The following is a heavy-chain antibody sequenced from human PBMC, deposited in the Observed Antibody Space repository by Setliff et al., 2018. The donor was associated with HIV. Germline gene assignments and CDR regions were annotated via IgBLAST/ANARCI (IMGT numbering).Heavy chain of an antibody. Sequence: PGGSLRLSCAASGFMFGVDWMSWVRQTPGKGLEWVASVTPDGGDKYYANSMRGRFTISRDNGKNTVYLQMNSLTAEDTALYYCARDLARVIAHWGQGTLVTVSS. CDR2: VTPDGGDK. CDR1: GFMFGVDW. V-gene: IGHV3-7*01. J-gene: IGHJ4*02. D-gene: IGHD2-21*01. CDR3: ARDLARVIAH.